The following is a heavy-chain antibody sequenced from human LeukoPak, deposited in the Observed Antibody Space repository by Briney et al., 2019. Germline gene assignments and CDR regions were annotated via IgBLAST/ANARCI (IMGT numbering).Heavy chain of an antibody. CDR3: AVLHGDYAVFDY. CDR1: GGTFSSYA. J-gene: IGHJ4*02. CDR2: IIPIFGTA. V-gene: IGHV1-69*13. D-gene: IGHD4-17*01. Sequence: ASVKVSCKASGGTFSSYAISWVRQAPGQGLEWMGGIIPIFGTANYAQKFQGRVTITADESTSTAYMELSSLRSEDTAVYYCAVLHGDYAVFDYWGQGTLVTVSS.